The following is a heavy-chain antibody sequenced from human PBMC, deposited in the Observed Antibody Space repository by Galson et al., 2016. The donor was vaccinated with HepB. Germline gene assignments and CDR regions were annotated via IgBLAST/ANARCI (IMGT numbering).Heavy chain of an antibody. CDR3: ARSFHVRRAPDFDN. V-gene: IGHV3-30-3*01. CDR2: ISYDENNK. J-gene: IGHJ4*02. CDR1: GFNFHNYA. D-gene: IGHD3-16*02. Sequence: SLRLSCAASGFNFHNYAMHWVRQAPDKGLEWVAVISYDENNKYYGDSVKGRFTISRDNSKNTLYLQMNSLRVEDTAVYYCARSFHVRRAPDFDNWGQGTLVTVSS.